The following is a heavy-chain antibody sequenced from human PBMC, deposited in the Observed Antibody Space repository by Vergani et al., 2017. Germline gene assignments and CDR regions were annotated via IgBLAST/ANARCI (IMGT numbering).Heavy chain of an antibody. Sequence: QVQLQESGPGLVKPSQTLSLTCTVSGGSISSGSYYWSWIRQPAGKGLEWIGRIYTSGSTNYNPSLKSRVTISVDTSKNQFSLKLSSVTAADTAVYYCARDLSGAAAGTYYYGMDVWGQGTTVTVSS. CDR3: ARDLSGAAAGTYYYGMDV. CDR2: IYTSGST. CDR1: GGSISSGSYY. J-gene: IGHJ6*02. D-gene: IGHD6-13*01. V-gene: IGHV4-61*02.